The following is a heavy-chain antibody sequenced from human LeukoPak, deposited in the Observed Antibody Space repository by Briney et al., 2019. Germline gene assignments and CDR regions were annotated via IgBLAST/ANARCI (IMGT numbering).Heavy chain of an antibody. Sequence: PSETLSLTCTVSGGSFNSGYYYWGWLRHPPGKGLKGFGYIYYSGSTNYNPSLKSRITISVDTSKNQFSLKLSSVTAADTAVYYCAGQYSGYDSGAEYFQHWGQGTLVTVSS. J-gene: IGHJ1*01. CDR1: GGSFNSGYYY. D-gene: IGHD5-12*01. V-gene: IGHV4-61*01. CDR2: IYYSGST. CDR3: AGQYSGYDSGAEYFQH.